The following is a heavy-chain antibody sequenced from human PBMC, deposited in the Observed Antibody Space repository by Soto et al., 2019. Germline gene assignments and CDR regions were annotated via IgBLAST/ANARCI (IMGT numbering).Heavy chain of an antibody. CDR3: ASLYCGGDCSDWYFDL. D-gene: IGHD2-21*02. Sequence: QVQLVQSGAEVKKPGASVKVSCKASGYTFTSYGISWVRQAPGQGLEWMGWISAYNGNTNYAQKLQGRVTMTTDTSTSTAYMELRSLRSDYTAVYYCASLYCGGDCSDWYFDLWGRGTLVTVSS. V-gene: IGHV1-18*01. J-gene: IGHJ2*01. CDR2: ISAYNGNT. CDR1: GYTFTSYG.